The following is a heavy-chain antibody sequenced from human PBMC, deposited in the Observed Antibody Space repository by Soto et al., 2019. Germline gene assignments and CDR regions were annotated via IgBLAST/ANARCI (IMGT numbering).Heavy chain of an antibody. CDR3: ARGRLLFNRSAYGSGAPIDY. CDR2: INPNSGGT. CDR1: GYTFTGYY. V-gene: IGHV1-2*04. J-gene: IGHJ4*02. Sequence: GASVKVSCKASGYTFTGYYMHWVRQAPGQGLEWMGWINPNSGGTNYAQKFQGWVTMTRDTSISTAYMELSRLRSDDTAVYYCARGRLLFNRSAYGSGAPIDYWGQGTLVTVSS. D-gene: IGHD3-10*01.